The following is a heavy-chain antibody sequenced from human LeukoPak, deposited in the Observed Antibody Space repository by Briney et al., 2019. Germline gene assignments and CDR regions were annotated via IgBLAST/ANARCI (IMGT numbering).Heavy chain of an antibody. J-gene: IGHJ6*03. Sequence: GESLKISCKGSGYSFTSYWIGWVRQMPGKGLEWMGIIYPGDSDTRYSPSFQGQVTISADKSISTAYLQWSSLKASDTAMYYCARSGPLGSSSPYYYYYYMDVWGKGTTVTVSS. D-gene: IGHD6-6*01. CDR3: ARSGPLGSSSPYYYYYYMDV. CDR1: GYSFTSYW. CDR2: IYPGDSDT. V-gene: IGHV5-51*01.